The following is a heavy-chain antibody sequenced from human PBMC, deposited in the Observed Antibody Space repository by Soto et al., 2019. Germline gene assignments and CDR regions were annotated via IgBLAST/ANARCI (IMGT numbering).Heavy chain of an antibody. V-gene: IGHV3-48*01. CDR3: TREGDRSGLLSDF. J-gene: IGHJ4*02. CDR1: GFTFSDYN. D-gene: IGHD3-22*01. Sequence: SLRLSCVASGFTFSDYNMNWVRQAPGKGLEWVSFISGRSNTIYYADSVKGRFTISRDNAKNSLYLLMNSLRAEDTAVYYCTREGDRSGLLSDFWGQGALVTVSS. CDR2: ISGRSNTI.